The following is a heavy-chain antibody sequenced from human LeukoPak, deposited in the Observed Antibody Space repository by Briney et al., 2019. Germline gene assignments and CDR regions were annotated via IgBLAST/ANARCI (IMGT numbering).Heavy chain of an antibody. Sequence: PGGSLRLSCAASGFTFSSYATSWVRQAPGKGLEWVSMITSGGGSTYHADSVKGRFTISRDNSKNTLYLQMTSLRAEDTAVYYCTKDHPDCRGTSCLLFDSWGQGTLVTVSS. V-gene: IGHV3-23*01. CDR3: TKDHPDCRGTSCLLFDS. CDR1: GFTFSSYA. CDR2: ITSGGGST. J-gene: IGHJ4*02. D-gene: IGHD2-2*01.